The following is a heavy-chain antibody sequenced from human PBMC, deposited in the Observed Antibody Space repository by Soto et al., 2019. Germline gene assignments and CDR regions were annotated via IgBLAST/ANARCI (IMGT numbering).Heavy chain of an antibody. D-gene: IGHD3-3*01. CDR1: GGSISSYY. Sequence: KPSETLSLTCTVSGGSISSYYWSWIRQPPGKGLEWIGYIYYSGSTNYNPSLKSRVTISVDTSKNQFSLKLSSVTAADTAVYYCARGWDGYYDFWSGYLYGMDVWGQGTTVTVSS. CDR3: ARGWDGYYDFWSGYLYGMDV. V-gene: IGHV4-59*01. J-gene: IGHJ6*02. CDR2: IYYSGST.